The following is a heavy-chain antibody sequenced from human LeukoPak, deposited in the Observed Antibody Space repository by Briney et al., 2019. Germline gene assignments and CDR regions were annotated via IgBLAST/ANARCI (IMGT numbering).Heavy chain of an antibody. CDR1: GFTFSNAW. Sequence: GGSLRLSCAASGFTFSNAWMNWVRQAPGQGLEWVGRIKSKTDGGTADYAAPVKGRFTISRDDSKNTLYLQMNSLKTEDTAVYYCTTGPYSGSYIVSDYWGQGTLVTVSS. CDR2: IKSKTDGGTA. CDR3: TTGPYSGSYIVSDY. V-gene: IGHV3-15*07. J-gene: IGHJ4*02. D-gene: IGHD1-26*01.